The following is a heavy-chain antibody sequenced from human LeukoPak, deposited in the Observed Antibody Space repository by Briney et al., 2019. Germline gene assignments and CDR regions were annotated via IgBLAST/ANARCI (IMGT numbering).Heavy chain of an antibody. Sequence: GGSLRRSCAASGFTLSSYWMSWVRQAPGKGLEWVANIKQDGSEKYYVDSVKDRFTISRDNAKNSLYLQMNSLRAEDTALYYCAKIFGGARPGSLYDYWGQGTLVTVSS. CDR3: AKIFGGARPGSLYDY. J-gene: IGHJ4*02. D-gene: IGHD3-3*01. CDR2: IKQDGSEK. V-gene: IGHV3-7*01. CDR1: GFTLSSYW.